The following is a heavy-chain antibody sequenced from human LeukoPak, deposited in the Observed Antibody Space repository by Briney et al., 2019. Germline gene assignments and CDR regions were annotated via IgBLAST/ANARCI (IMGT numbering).Heavy chain of an antibody. Sequence: GGSLRLSCAASGFTFSNYALSWVRQAPGKGLEWVSDISGSGGSTYYADSVKGRFTISRDNSKNSMYLQMNSLRAEDTAVYYCVGGSSWFVYWGQGTLVTVSS. J-gene: IGHJ4*02. CDR3: VGGSSWFVY. CDR2: ISGSGGST. V-gene: IGHV3-23*01. D-gene: IGHD6-13*01. CDR1: GFTFSNYA.